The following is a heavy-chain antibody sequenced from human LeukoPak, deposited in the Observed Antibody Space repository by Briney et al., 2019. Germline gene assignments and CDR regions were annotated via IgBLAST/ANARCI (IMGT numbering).Heavy chain of an antibody. Sequence: GESLKISCKGSGYSFTSYWIGWVRQMPGKGLEWMGIIYPGDSDTRYSPSFQGQVTISADKSISTAYLQWSSLEASDTAMYYCARKRYYYDSSGYYYDQPFDYWGQGTLVTVSS. V-gene: IGHV5-51*01. J-gene: IGHJ4*02. CDR2: IYPGDSDT. CDR3: ARKRYYYDSSGYYYDQPFDY. D-gene: IGHD3-22*01. CDR1: GYSFTSYW.